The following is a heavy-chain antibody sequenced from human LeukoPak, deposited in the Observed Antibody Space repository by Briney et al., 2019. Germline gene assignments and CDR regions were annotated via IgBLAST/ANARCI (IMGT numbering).Heavy chain of an antibody. CDR2: IYPGDSDT. J-gene: IGHJ6*02. CDR3: ARQMVREHYYYGMDV. D-gene: IGHD3-10*01. V-gene: IGHV5-51*01. CDR1: GYSFTSYW. Sequence: GESLKISCKGSGYSFTSYWIGWVRQMPGKGLEWMGIIYPGDSDTRYSPSFQGQVTISADKSISTAYLQWSSLKASDTAMYYCARQMVREHYYYGMDVWGQGTTVTVSS.